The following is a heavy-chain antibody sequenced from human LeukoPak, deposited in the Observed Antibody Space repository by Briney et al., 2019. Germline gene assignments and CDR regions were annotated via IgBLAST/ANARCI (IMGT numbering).Heavy chain of an antibody. V-gene: IGHV3-30-3*01. D-gene: IGHD3-10*01. J-gene: IGHJ3*02. CDR3: ARVKGFGELRGEAFDI. CDR2: ISYDGSNK. CDR1: GFTFSSYA. Sequence: PGRSLRLSCAASGFTFSSYAMHWVRQAPGKGLEWVAVISYDGSNKYYADSVKGRFTISRDNSKNTLYLQMNSLRAEDTAVYYCARVKGFGELRGEAFDIWGQGTMVTVSS.